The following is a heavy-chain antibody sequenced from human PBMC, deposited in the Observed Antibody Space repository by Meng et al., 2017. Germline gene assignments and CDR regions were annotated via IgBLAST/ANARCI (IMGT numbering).Heavy chain of an antibody. J-gene: IGHJ4*02. CDR3: ARGPLVHQYFDY. Sequence: LLSPDENRPPPGSAYGGSFMVYYWSRIPQPPGKGLELIGEINHNGSTNSNPSLKSPVTISVDTSKNQFSLKLSSVTAADTAVYYCARGPLVHQYFDYWGQGTLVTVSS. D-gene: IGHD6-13*01. CDR1: GGSFMVYY. CDR2: INHNGST. V-gene: IGHV4-34*01.